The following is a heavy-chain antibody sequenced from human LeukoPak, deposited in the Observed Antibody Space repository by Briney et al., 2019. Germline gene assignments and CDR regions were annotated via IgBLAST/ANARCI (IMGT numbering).Heavy chain of an antibody. CDR2: INPSGGST. J-gene: IGHJ4*02. CDR3: ARGWTFTTPMGRVAGTSSRRGRYFDS. Sequence: ASVKVSCKASGYTFTSYYMHWVRQATGQGHEWMGIINPSGGSTSYAQKFQGRVTMTRDTSTSTVYMELSSLRSEDTAVYYCARGWTFTTPMGRVAGTSSRRGRYFDSWGQGTLVTVSS. CDR1: GYTFTSYY. V-gene: IGHV1-46*01. D-gene: IGHD6-19*01.